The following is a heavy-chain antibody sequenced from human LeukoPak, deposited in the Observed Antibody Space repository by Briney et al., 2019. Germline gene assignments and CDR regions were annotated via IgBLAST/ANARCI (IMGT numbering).Heavy chain of an antibody. V-gene: IGHV3-9*03. Sequence: GGSLRLSCAASGFNFNDYAMHWARQAPGKGLEWVSGISWNSGTVAYADSVKGRFTISRDNSKKSLYLQMNSLRAEDMALYYCAKASADWYFDLWGRGTLVTVSS. D-gene: IGHD6-19*01. CDR1: GFNFNDYA. CDR2: ISWNSGTV. J-gene: IGHJ2*01. CDR3: AKASADWYFDL.